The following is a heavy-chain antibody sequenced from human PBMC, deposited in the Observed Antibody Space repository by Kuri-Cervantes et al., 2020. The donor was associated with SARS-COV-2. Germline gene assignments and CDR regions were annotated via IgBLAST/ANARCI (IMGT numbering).Heavy chain of an antibody. Sequence: SESLSLTCTISGCSISSGSYYWSWIRQPAGKGLEWIGRIYTSGSTNYNPSLKSRVTISVDTSKNQFSLKLSSVTAADTAVYYCACGNPPHYDFWSGYSDYYYYGMDVWGQGTTVTVSS. V-gene: IGHV4-61*02. CDR1: GCSISSGSYY. CDR3: ACGNPPHYDFWSGYSDYYYYGMDV. CDR2: IYTSGST. J-gene: IGHJ6*02. D-gene: IGHD3-3*01.